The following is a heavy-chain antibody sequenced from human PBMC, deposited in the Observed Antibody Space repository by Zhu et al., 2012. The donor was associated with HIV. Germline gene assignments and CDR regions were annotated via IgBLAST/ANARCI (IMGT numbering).Heavy chain of an antibody. CDR1: GFTFSSYA. D-gene: IGHD3-22*01. V-gene: IGHV3-23*01. CDR2: ISGSGGGT. CDR3: AKGAGYYYDSSGYGGYFQH. J-gene: IGHJ1*01. Sequence: EVQLLESGGGLVQPGGSLRLSCAASGFTFSSYAMSWVRQAPGKGLEWVSAISGSGGGTYYAGSVKGRFTISRDNSKNTLYLQMNSLRAEDTAVYYCAKGAGYYYDSSGYGGYFQHWGQGTLVTVSS.